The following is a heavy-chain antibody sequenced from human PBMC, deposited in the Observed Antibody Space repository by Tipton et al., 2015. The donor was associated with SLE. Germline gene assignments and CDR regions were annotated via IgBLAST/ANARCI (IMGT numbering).Heavy chain of an antibody. J-gene: IGHJ2*01. CDR1: GGSISSYY. CDR3: ARPQGRIAAAGAWYFDL. Sequence: LRLSCTVSGGSISSYYWSWIRQPPGKGLEWIGYIYYSGSTNYNPSLKSRVTISVDTSKNQFSLKLSSVTAADTAVYYCARPQGRIAAAGAWYFDLWGRGTLVTVSS. V-gene: IGHV4-59*01. CDR2: IYYSGST. D-gene: IGHD6-13*01.